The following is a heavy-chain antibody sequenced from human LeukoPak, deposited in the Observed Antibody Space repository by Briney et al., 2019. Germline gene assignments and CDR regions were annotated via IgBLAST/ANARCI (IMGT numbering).Heavy chain of an antibody. CDR2: ISAYNGKT. CDR3: ARDQPRRWLDP. D-gene: IGHD1-14*01. Sequence: GASVKVSCKASGYTFTTYGISWVRQAPGQGLEWMGWISAYNGKTNYARMLQGRVTVTTDTSTSTAYMELRSLRSDDTAVYYCARDQPRRWLDPWGQGTLVTVSS. J-gene: IGHJ5*02. CDR1: GYTFTTYG. V-gene: IGHV1-18*01.